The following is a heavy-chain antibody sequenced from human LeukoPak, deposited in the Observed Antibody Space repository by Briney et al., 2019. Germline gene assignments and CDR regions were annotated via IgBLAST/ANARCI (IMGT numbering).Heavy chain of an antibody. V-gene: IGHV3-20*04. CDR1: GFTFDDYG. Sequence: GGSLRLSCAASGFTFDDYGMSWVRHAPVKGLEWVSGITWNGGSTTYADSVKGRFTISRDNSKNSLYLQMNSLRTEDTALYYCAKDIADSGSYLGGDYWGQGTLVTVSS. D-gene: IGHD1-26*01. CDR2: ITWNGGST. J-gene: IGHJ4*02. CDR3: AKDIADSGSYLGGDY.